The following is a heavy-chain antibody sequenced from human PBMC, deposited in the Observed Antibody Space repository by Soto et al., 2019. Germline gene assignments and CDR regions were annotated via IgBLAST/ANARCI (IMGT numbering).Heavy chain of an antibody. Sequence: QVQLVQSGAEVKKPGSSVKVSCKASGGTFSSYAISWVRQAPGQGLEWMGGIIPIFGTANYAQKFQGRVTITADESTSTAYMELSSLRSEDTAVYYCARDPLYSSSWYEYGMDVWGQGTTVTVSS. V-gene: IGHV1-69*01. CDR3: ARDPLYSSSWYEYGMDV. J-gene: IGHJ6*02. D-gene: IGHD6-13*01. CDR1: GGTFSSYA. CDR2: IIPIFGTA.